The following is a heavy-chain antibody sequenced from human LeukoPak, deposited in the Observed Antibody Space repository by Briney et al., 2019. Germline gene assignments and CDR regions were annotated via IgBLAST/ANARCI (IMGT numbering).Heavy chain of an antibody. Sequence: GGSLRLSCAASGFTVSSNYMSWVRQAPGKGLVWVSVIYSGGSTYYADSVKGRFTISRHNSKNTLYLQMNSLRAEDTAVYYCARLKGSGTYGMDVWGQGTTVTVSS. V-gene: IGHV3-53*04. CDR2: IYSGGST. J-gene: IGHJ6*02. D-gene: IGHD3-10*01. CDR3: ARLKGSGTYGMDV. CDR1: GFTVSSNY.